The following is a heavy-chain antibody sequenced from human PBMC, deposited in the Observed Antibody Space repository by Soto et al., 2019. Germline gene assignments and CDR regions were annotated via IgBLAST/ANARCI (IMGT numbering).Heavy chain of an antibody. Sequence: SGPTLVNPTETLTLTCTVSGFSLSNARMSVSWIRQPPGKALEWLAHIFSNDAKSYSASLKNRLTISKDTSKSQVVLTMTKMDPVDTATYYCARIRGWGWLGPNDYWGQGTTVTVSS. CDR1: GFSLSNARMS. CDR3: ARIRGWGWLGPNDY. D-gene: IGHD3-10*01. V-gene: IGHV2-26*01. J-gene: IGHJ4*03. CDR2: IFSNDAK.